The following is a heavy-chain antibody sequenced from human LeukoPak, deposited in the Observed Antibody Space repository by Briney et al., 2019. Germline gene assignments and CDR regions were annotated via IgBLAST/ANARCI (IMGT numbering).Heavy chain of an antibody. D-gene: IGHD6-13*01. CDR1: GFTFSSYG. Sequence: GGSLRLSCAASGFTFSSYGMHWVRQAPGKGLERVAFISYDGSNKYYADSVKGRFTISRDNSKNTLYLQMNSLRAEDTAVYYCAKEREAAGYYYYYGMDVWGQGTTVTVSS. CDR2: ISYDGSNK. J-gene: IGHJ6*02. CDR3: AKEREAAGYYYYYGMDV. V-gene: IGHV3-30*18.